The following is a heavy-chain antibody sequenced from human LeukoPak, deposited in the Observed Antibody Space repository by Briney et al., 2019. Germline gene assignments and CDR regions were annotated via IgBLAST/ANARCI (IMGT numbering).Heavy chain of an antibody. CDR2: INPNSGGT. CDR1: GFTFTGYY. D-gene: IGHD2-15*01. CDR3: ARVGYCSGGSCLKTNDAFDI. V-gene: IGHV1-2*02. Sequence: ASVKVSCKASGFTFTGYYMHWVRQAPGQGLEWMGWINPNSGGTNYAQKFQGRVTMTRDTSISTAYMELSRLRSDDTAVYYCARVGYCSGGSCLKTNDAFDIWGQGTMVTVSS. J-gene: IGHJ3*02.